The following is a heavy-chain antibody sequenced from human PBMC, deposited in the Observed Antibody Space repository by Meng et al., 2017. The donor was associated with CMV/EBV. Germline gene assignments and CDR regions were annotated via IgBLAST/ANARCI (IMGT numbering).Heavy chain of an antibody. V-gene: IGHV3-11*01. D-gene: IGHD5-18*01. CDR2: ISSSGSTI. Sequence: GESLKISCAASGFTFSDYYMSWIRQAPGKGLEWVSYISSSGSTIYYADSVKGRFTISRDNAKNSVYLQMNSLRADDTAVYYCARVAPWGYSYGFTHFFFDYWGQGTLVTVSS. CDR3: ARVAPWGYSYGFTHFFFDY. J-gene: IGHJ4*02. CDR1: GFTFSDYY.